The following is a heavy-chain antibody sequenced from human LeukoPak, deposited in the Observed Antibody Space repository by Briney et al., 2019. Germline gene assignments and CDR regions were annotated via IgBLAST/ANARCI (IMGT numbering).Heavy chain of an antibody. D-gene: IGHD2-15*01. CDR2: ISSSSSYI. V-gene: IGHV3-21*01. CDR1: GFTFSSYS. J-gene: IGHJ4*02. CDR3: ARDLRYCSGGSCKGFDY. Sequence: GGSLRLSCSASGFTFSSYSMNWVRQAPGKGLEWVSSISSSSSYIYYADSVKGRFTISRDNAKNSLYLQMNSLRAEDTAVYYCARDLRYCSGGSCKGFDYWGQGTLVTVSS.